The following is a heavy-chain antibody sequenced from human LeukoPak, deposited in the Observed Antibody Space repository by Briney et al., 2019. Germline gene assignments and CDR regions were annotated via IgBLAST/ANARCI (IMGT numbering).Heavy chain of an antibody. Sequence: GGSLRLTCAAPGFTFSSYGMHWVRQAPGKGLEWVAVISYDGSNKYYADSVKGRFTISRDNSKNTLYLQMNSLRAEDTAVYYCAKDQSIVVVVAATRGMDVWGQGTTVTVSS. D-gene: IGHD2-15*01. V-gene: IGHV3-30*18. J-gene: IGHJ6*02. CDR2: ISYDGSNK. CDR1: GFTFSSYG. CDR3: AKDQSIVVVVAATRGMDV.